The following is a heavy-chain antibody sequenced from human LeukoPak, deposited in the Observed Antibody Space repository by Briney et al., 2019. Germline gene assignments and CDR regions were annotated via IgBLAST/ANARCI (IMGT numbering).Heavy chain of an antibody. J-gene: IGHJ4*02. CDR2: INPSGGDT. V-gene: IGHV1-46*01. Sequence: ASVKVSCKASGYTLTSYYMHWVRQAPGQGLEWMGIINPSGGDTSYAQKFQGRLTMTRDTSTNTVCMELTSLRSEDTAVYYCAREVMDNLRFDYWGQGTLVTVSS. CDR1: GYTLTSYY. CDR3: AREVMDNLRFDY. D-gene: IGHD1-14*01.